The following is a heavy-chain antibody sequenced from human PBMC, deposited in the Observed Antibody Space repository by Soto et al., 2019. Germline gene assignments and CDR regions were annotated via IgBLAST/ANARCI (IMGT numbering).Heavy chain of an antibody. Sequence: PSETLSLTCTVSGGSINNNYWSWIRQPPGKGLEWIGYIYSSGSTKYNPSLRSRVTISLDTSKNQFSLKLSSVTAADTAVYYCARGYTSNDYWGQGTLVTVS. J-gene: IGHJ4*02. V-gene: IGHV4-59*01. CDR2: IYSSGST. CDR3: ARGYTSNDY. D-gene: IGHD5-18*01. CDR1: GGSINNNY.